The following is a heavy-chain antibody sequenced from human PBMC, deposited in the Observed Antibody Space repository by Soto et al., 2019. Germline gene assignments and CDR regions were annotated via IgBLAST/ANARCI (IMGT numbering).Heavy chain of an antibody. Sequence: ASVKVSCKASGYTFTSYYMHWVRQAPGQGLEWMGIINPSGGSTSYAQKFQGRVTMTRDTSTSTVYMELSSLRSEDTAVYYCAREVHYDILTGYSYFHHWGQGTLVTVSS. CDR2: INPSGGST. CDR1: GYTFTSYY. V-gene: IGHV1-46*03. CDR3: AREVHYDILTGYSYFHH. J-gene: IGHJ1*01. D-gene: IGHD3-9*01.